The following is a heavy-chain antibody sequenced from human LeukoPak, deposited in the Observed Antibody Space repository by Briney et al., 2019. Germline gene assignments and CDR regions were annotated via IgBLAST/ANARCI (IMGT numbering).Heavy chain of an antibody. CDR1: GGTFSGYA. J-gene: IGHJ4*02. CDR3: ARADIAAAGFAYYFDY. D-gene: IGHD6-13*01. V-gene: IGHV1-69*05. Sequence: EASVKVSCKASGGTFSGYAISWVRQAPGQGLEWMGGIIPIFGTANYAQKFQGRVTITTDESTSTAYMELSSLRSEDTAVYYCARADIAAAGFAYYFDYWGQGTLVTVSS. CDR2: IIPIFGTA.